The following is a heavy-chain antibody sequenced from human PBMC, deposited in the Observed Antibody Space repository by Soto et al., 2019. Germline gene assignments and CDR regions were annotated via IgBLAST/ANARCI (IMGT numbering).Heavy chain of an antibody. V-gene: IGHV3-15*01. CDR1: GFTFSNAW. J-gene: IGHJ4*02. D-gene: IGHD2-2*03. Sequence: GGSLRLSCAASGFTFSNAWMSWVRQAPGKGLEWVGRIKSKTDGGTTDYAAPVKGRFTISRDDSKNTLYLQMNSLKTEDTAVYYCTTLDIVVVPAAIITLYFDYWGQGTLVTVSS. CDR2: IKSKTDGGTT. CDR3: TTLDIVVVPAAIITLYFDY.